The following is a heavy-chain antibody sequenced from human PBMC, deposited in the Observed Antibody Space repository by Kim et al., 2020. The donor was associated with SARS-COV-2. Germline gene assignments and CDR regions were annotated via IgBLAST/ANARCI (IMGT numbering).Heavy chain of an antibody. Sequence: GSLRLSCAASGMIVSDYHINWVRQAPGKGLEWVSIIYLDGRIFYADSVRGRFTISRDNSKNTVYLQINSLRAEDTAIYYCARDPRDGYSFFDYWGQGTLLTVSS. V-gene: IGHV3-53*01. CDR1: GMIVSDYH. D-gene: IGHD4-4*01. CDR3: ARDPRDGYSFFDY. CDR2: IYLDGRI. J-gene: IGHJ4*02.